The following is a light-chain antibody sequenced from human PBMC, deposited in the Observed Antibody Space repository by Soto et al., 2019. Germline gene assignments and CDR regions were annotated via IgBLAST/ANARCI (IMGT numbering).Light chain of an antibody. Sequence: DIQLTQSPSFLSASVGDRVTITCRASQGISSYLAWYQQKPGKAPKLLIYAASTLQSGVPSRFSGSGSGTDFTLTISSLQPEDFATYYCQQLNSYLMYTFGQGTKLEIK. CDR1: QGISSY. J-gene: IGKJ2*01. CDR3: QQLNSYLMYT. V-gene: IGKV1-9*01. CDR2: AAS.